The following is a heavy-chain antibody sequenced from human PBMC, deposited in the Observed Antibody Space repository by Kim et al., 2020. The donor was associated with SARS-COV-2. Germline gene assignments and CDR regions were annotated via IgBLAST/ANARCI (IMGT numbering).Heavy chain of an antibody. J-gene: IGHJ5*02. CDR2: ISIDGSNK. D-gene: IGHD6-13*01. CDR3: AKDERQQLVSLYKWFDP. CDR1: GFTFSLYG. Sequence: GGSLRLSCAASGFTFSLYGMHWVRQAPGKGLEWVAVISIDGSNKYYVDSVKGRFTISRDNSKNTLYLQMNSLRNEDTAVYYCAKDERQQLVSLYKWFDPWGQGTLVTVSS. V-gene: IGHV3-30*18.